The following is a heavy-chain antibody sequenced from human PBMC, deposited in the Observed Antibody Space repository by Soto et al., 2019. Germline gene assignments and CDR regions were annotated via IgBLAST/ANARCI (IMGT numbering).Heavy chain of an antibody. CDR3: ARASAAAGNYYYYGMDV. V-gene: IGHV4-30-4*01. CDR1: GGSISSGDYY. D-gene: IGHD6-13*01. Sequence: PSETLSLTCTVSGGSISSGDYYWSWIRQPPGKGLEWIGYIYYSGSTYYNPSLKSRVTISVDTSKNQFSLKLSSVTAADTAVYYCARASAAAGNYYYYGMDVWGQGTTVTVSS. CDR2: IYYSGST. J-gene: IGHJ6*02.